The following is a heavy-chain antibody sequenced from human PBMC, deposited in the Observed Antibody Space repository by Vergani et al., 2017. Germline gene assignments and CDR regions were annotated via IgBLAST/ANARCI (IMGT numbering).Heavy chain of an antibody. D-gene: IGHD3-22*01. Sequence: QVQLQESGPGLVKPSGTLSLTCAVSGGSISSSNWWSWVRQPPGKGLEWIGEIYHSGSTNYNPSLKSRVTISVDKSKNQFSLKLSSVTAADTAVYYCAREGYYDSSGYYEPTLAFDYWGQGTLVTVSS. CDR3: AREGYYDSSGYYEPTLAFDY. J-gene: IGHJ4*02. V-gene: IGHV4-4*02. CDR2: IYHSGST. CDR1: GGSISSSNW.